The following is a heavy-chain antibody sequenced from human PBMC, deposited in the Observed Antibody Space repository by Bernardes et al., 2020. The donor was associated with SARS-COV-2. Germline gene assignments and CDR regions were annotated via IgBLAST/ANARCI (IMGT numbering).Heavy chain of an antibody. V-gene: IGHV4-59*11. Sequence: SETLSLTCTVSGGSISSHYWNWIRQPPGKGLEWIGNIYYSGSTNHNPSLKSRVTISVDTSKNQFSLKLSSVTAADTAVYYCARGISTGNDLYYWGQGTLVTVSS. CDR3: ARGISTGNDLYY. CDR2: IYYSGST. CDR1: GGSISSHY. D-gene: IGHD1-1*01. J-gene: IGHJ4*02.